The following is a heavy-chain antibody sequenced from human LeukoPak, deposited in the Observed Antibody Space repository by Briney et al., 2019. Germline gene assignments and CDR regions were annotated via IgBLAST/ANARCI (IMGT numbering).Heavy chain of an antibody. Sequence: PSETLSLTCTVSGDSISSSYYYWEWIRQPPGKGLEWIGSIYYSGRTYYSPSLESRVTMSVDTSKNQFYLRLTSVAAADTAVYYCARRGSREFGPGVAPPAVDSWGQGILVTVSS. CDR2: IYYSGRT. CDR1: GDSISSSYYY. D-gene: IGHD2-2*01. J-gene: IGHJ4*02. V-gene: IGHV4-39*01. CDR3: ARRGSREFGPGVAPPAVDS.